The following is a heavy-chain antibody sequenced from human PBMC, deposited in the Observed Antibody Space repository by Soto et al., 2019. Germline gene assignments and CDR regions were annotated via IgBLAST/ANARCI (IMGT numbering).Heavy chain of an antibody. D-gene: IGHD4-4*01. CDR1: GFTFSSYD. J-gene: IGHJ4*02. CDR2: ISGSGGRT. CDR3: ARRGNGNDYNFDY. V-gene: IGHV3-23*01. Sequence: GGSLRLSCVASGFTFSSYDMSWIRQAPGKGLEWVSAISGSGGRTDYPDSVKGRFTISRDNSKKTLYLQMNSLRAEDTAGYFCARRGNGNDYNFDYWGQGTLVTVSS.